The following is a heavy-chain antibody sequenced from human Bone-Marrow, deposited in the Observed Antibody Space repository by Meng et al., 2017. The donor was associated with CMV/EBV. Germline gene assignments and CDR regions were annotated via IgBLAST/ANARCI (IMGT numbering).Heavy chain of an antibody. CDR2: ISGSGGST. J-gene: IGHJ4*02. CDR3: AKDRKFGGSSWFDY. D-gene: IGHD6-13*01. Sequence: GESLKISCAASGFTFSSYAMSWVRQAPGKGLEWVSAISGSGGSTYYADSVKGRFTISRDNSKNTLYLQMNSLRAEDTAVYYCAKDRKFGGSSWFDYWGQGTLVTVPS. V-gene: IGHV3-23*01. CDR1: GFTFSSYA.